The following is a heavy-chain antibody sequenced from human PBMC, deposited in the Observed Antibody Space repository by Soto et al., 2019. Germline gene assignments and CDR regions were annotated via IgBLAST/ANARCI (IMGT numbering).Heavy chain of an antibody. CDR1: GFTFSSYG. V-gene: IGHV3-33*01. Sequence: PGGSLRLPCAASGFTFSSYGMHWVRQAPGKGLEWVAVIWYDGSNKYYADSVKGRFTISRDNSKNTLYLQMNSLGAEDTAVYYWARVSYKDVGVYSPLESFQHGGRGTLVTVSS. J-gene: IGHJ1*01. D-gene: IGHD2-15*01. CDR2: IWYDGSNK. CDR3: ARVSYKDVGVYSPLESFQH.